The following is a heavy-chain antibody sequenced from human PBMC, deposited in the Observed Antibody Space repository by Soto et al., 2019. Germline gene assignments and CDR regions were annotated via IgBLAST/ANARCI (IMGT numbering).Heavy chain of an antibody. J-gene: IGHJ5*02. CDR3: ASIYDSSGYYYGNNWFDP. CDR1: GGSISSYY. CDR2: IYYSGST. Sequence: SETLSLTCTVSGGSISSYYWSWIRQRPGKGLEWIGYIYYSGSTNYNPSLKSRVTISVDTSKNQFSLKLSSVTAADTAVYYCASIYDSSGYYYGNNWFDPWGQGTLVTVSS. V-gene: IGHV4-59*12. D-gene: IGHD3-22*01.